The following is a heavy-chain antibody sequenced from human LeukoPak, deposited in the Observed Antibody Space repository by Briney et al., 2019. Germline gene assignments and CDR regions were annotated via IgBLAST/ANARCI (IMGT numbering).Heavy chain of an antibody. V-gene: IGHV3-7*03. CDR2: IKQDGSEK. CDR1: GFTFSSYW. Sequence: GGSLRLSCAASGFTFSSYWMSWVRQAPGKGLEWVANIKQDGSEKYYVDSVKGRFTISRDNAKNSLYLQMNSLRAEDTAVYHCARDLTHSGWYDDYFDYWGQGTLVTVSS. CDR3: ARDLTHSGWYDDYFDY. D-gene: IGHD6-19*01. J-gene: IGHJ4*02.